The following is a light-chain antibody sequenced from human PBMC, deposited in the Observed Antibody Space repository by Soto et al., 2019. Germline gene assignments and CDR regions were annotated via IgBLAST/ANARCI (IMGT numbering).Light chain of an antibody. CDR2: AAS. V-gene: IGKV1-39*01. J-gene: IGKJ1*01. CDR1: QSISNY. CDR3: QHSFSPLWT. Sequence: DIQMTQSPSSLSASVGDRVTITCRASQSISNYLNWYQQKPGKAPKLLIYAASSMQSGVPSRFSSSASETDFTLTISSLQPDDSATYYCQHSFSPLWTFGQGTKVEV.